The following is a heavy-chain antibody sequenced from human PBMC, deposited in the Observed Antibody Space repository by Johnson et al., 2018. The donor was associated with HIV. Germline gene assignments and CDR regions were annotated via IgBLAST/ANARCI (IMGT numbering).Heavy chain of an antibody. D-gene: IGHD2-21*01. Sequence: VQLVESGGGLVQPGGSLRLSCAASGFTFSDHYMDWVRQAPGKGLEYVAGISPTSDSAYYADSVKGRFIISRDNSKNTLYLQLGSLRDDDMAIYYCVRRQYVNIWQVAFDVWGQGTMVTVSS. J-gene: IGHJ3*01. CDR3: VRRQYVNIWQVAFDV. CDR2: ISPTSDSA. CDR1: GFTFSDHY. V-gene: IGHV3-64*07.